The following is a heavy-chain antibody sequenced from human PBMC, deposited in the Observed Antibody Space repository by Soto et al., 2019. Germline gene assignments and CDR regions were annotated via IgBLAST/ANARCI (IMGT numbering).Heavy chain of an antibody. CDR3: AGVTWFRGMDV. CDR2: TYYRSKWYN. Sequence: SQALSLTFVISGDSVSGDSAACNLIRHSPSRGLEWLGRTYYRSKWYNDYAVSVKSRITINPDTSKNQLSLHLHSVTPEDTAVYYCAGVTWFRGMDVWGQGTPVTVSS. D-gene: IGHD3-10*01. V-gene: IGHV6-1*01. J-gene: IGHJ6*02. CDR1: GDSVSGDSAA.